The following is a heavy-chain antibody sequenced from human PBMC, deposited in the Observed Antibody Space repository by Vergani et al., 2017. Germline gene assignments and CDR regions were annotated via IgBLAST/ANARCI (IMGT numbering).Heavy chain of an antibody. D-gene: IGHD4-17*01. Sequence: QVQLVQSGAEVKKPGSSVKVSCKASGGTFSSYAISWVRQAPGQGLEWMGRIIPIFGTANYAQKFQGRVTITADESTGTAYMELSSLRSEDTAVYYCASPRYGDYRIDVLDYWGQGTLVTVSS. CDR3: ASPRYGDYRIDVLDY. CDR2: IIPIFGTA. CDR1: GGTFSSYA. V-gene: IGHV1-69*18. J-gene: IGHJ4*02.